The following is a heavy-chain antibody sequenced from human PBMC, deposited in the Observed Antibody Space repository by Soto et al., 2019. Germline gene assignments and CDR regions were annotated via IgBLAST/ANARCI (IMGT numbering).Heavy chain of an antibody. J-gene: IGHJ4*02. V-gene: IGHV4-59*08. CDR3: ARHLPFYDGFDY. CDR2: IYYSGST. D-gene: IGHD5-12*01. Sequence: QVQLQESGPGLVKPSETLSLTCTVSGGSISSYYWSWIRQPPGKGLEWIGYIYYSGSTNYNPSLKSRXXIXVVXSKNQFSLKLSSVTAADTAVYYCARHLPFYDGFDYWGQGTLVTVSS. CDR1: GGSISSYY.